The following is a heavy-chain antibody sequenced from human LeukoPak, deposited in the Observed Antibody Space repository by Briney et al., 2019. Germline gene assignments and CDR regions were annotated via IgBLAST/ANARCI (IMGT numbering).Heavy chain of an antibody. CDR1: GGSISTYY. J-gene: IGHJ4*02. V-gene: IGHV4-59*01. CDR3: ARGEGTAAAFDY. CDR2: IYYSGST. D-gene: IGHD6-13*01. Sequence: SETLSLTCTVSGGSISTYYWTWIRQPPGKGREWLGYIYYSGSTNYNPSLKNRVTISVDTSKKQFSLNLSSVTAADTAMYFCARGEGTAAAFDYWGQGTLVTVSS.